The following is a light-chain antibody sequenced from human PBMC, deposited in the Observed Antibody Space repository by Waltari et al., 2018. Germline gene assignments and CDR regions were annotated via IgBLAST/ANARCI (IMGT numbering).Light chain of an antibody. V-gene: IGLV1-47*01. CDR3: ASWGDGLSGPSVV. CDR2: RNE. CDR1: SSNIGPNY. Sequence: QSVLTHPPSASGTPGPRVPISCSGSSSNIGPNYIYWFPQPPGTAPQLLIFRNEQRPSGVPDRFPASKSGTSASLAISGLRSEDEADYYCASWGDGLSGPSVVFGGGTKLTVL. J-gene: IGLJ2*01.